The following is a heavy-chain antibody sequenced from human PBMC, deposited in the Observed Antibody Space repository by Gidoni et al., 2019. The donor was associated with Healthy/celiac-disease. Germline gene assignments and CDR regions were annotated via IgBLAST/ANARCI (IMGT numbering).Heavy chain of an antibody. CDR2: IYYSGST. V-gene: IGHV4-31*03. D-gene: IGHD3-22*01. CDR3: ARTDSSGYYSGN. CDR1: GGSISSGDYY. J-gene: IGHJ4*02. Sequence: QVQLQESGPGLVKPSQPPSLTCTVSGGSISSGDYYWSWIRQHPGKGLEWIGYIYYSGSTYYNSSLKSRLTISVDTSKNQFSLKLSSVTAADTAVYYCARTDSSGYYSGNWGQGTLVTVSS.